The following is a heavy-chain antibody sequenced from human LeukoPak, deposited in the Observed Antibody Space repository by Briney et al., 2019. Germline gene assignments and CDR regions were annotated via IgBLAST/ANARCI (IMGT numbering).Heavy chain of an antibody. V-gene: IGHV3-7*01. CDR2: IKQDATEI. CDR3: ARLNWDDGEVSGFDQ. CDR1: GFSFRNSW. J-gene: IGHJ5*02. Sequence: GGSLRLSCAASGFSFRNSWMSWVRQAPGKGLEWVANIKQDATEIYYADSVKGRLIISRDNARKSLFLQMNILRVEDTALYYCARLNWDDGEVSGFDQWGQGILVTVSS. D-gene: IGHD1-26*01.